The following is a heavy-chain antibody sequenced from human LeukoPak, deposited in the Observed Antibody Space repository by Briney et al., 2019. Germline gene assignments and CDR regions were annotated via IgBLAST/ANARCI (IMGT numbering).Heavy chain of an antibody. CDR1: GFTFSSYG. Sequence: GGSLRLSCAASGFTFSSYGMHWVRQAPGKGLEWVAFIRYDGSNKYYADSVKGRFTISRDNSKNTLYLQMNSLRAEDTAVYYCARGYIRLTYYFDYWGQGTLVTVSS. CDR3: ARGYIRLTYYFDY. CDR2: IRYDGSNK. V-gene: IGHV3-30*02. J-gene: IGHJ4*02. D-gene: IGHD1-14*01.